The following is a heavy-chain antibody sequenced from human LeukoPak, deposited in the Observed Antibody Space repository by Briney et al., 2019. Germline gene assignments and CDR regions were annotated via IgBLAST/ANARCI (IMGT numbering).Heavy chain of an antibody. V-gene: IGHV3-7*01. J-gene: IGHJ4*02. CDR1: GFTLSNHW. CDR3: ARQPRIAAAGSVY. Sequence: GGSLRLSCAASGFTLSNHWMIWVRQAPGKGLECVANIKQDGIEKYYLDSVKGRFTISRDNAKNSVYLQMNSLRAEDTAVYYCARQPRIAAAGSVYWGQGTLVTVSS. CDR2: IKQDGIEK. D-gene: IGHD6-13*01.